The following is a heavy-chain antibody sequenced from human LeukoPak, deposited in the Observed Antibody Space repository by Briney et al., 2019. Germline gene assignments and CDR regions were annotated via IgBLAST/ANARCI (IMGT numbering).Heavy chain of an antibody. V-gene: IGHV1-46*01. Sequence: ASVKVSCKASGYTFTTYYMHWVRQAPGQGLEWMGIINPSGAGTTYAQKFQGRVTMTRDTSTSTVYMELSSLTSEDTAVYFCARLQLERFDYYGMDVWGQGTTVTVSS. D-gene: IGHD1-1*01. CDR3: ARLQLERFDYYGMDV. CDR2: INPSGAGT. CDR1: GYTFTTYY. J-gene: IGHJ6*02.